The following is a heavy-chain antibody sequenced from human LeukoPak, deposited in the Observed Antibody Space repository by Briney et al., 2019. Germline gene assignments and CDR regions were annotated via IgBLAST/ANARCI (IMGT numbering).Heavy chain of an antibody. V-gene: IGHV1-24*01. Sequence: ASVKVSCKVSGYTLTELSMHWVRQAPGKGLEWMGGFDPEDGETIYAQKFQGRVTMTEDTSTDTAYMELSSLRSEDTAVYYCATDSTTGYDSTERDFDYWGQGTLVTVSS. CDR2: FDPEDGET. CDR3: ATDSTTGYDSTERDFDY. J-gene: IGHJ4*02. D-gene: IGHD3-22*01. CDR1: GYTLTELS.